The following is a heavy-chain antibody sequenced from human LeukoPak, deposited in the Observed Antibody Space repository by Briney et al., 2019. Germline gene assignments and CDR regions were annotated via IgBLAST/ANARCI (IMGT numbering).Heavy chain of an antibody. J-gene: IGHJ4*02. CDR2: IYHSGST. Sequence: PSETLSLTCTVSGGSISSSSYYWGWIRQPPGKGLEWIGEIYHSGSTNYNPSLKSRVTISVEKSKNQFSLKLTSVTAADTAVYYCARITVAVAQWFYYFEYWGQGTLVTVSS. CDR1: GGSISSSSYY. D-gene: IGHD6-19*01. CDR3: ARITVAVAQWFYYFEY. V-gene: IGHV4-39*07.